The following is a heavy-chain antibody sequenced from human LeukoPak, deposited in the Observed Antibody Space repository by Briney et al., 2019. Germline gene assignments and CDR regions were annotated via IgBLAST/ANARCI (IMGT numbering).Heavy chain of an antibody. CDR1: GFTFNSYS. V-gene: IGHV3-74*01. CDR2: INGDGSTT. J-gene: IGHJ4*02. CDR3: TRGGVDC. Sequence: GGSLRLSCAASGFTFNSYSMNWVRQAPGKGLVWVSRINGDGSTTTYADSVKGRFTISRDNAKNTLYLQMNSPRAEDTAVYYCTRGGVDCWGQGTLVTVSS. D-gene: IGHD1-26*01.